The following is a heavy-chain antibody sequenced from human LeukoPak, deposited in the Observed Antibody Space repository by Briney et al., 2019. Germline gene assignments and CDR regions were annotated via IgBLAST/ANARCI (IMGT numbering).Heavy chain of an antibody. J-gene: IGHJ4*02. CDR1: GGSISSYY. V-gene: IGHV4-59*01. CDR2: IYYSGST. Sequence: SETLSLTCTVSGGSISSYYWSWIRQPPGKGLKWIGYIYYSGSTNYNPSLKSRVTISVDTSKNQFSLKLSSVTAADTAVYYCARGGIQLFPRYYFDYWGQGTLVTVSS. D-gene: IGHD5-18*01. CDR3: ARGGIQLFPRYYFDY.